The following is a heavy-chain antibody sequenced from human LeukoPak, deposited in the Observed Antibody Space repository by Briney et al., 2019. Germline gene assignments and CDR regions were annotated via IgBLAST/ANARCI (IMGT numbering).Heavy chain of an antibody. CDR3: ARVDTAMGRPTYGMDV. Sequence: GESLKISCKGSGYSFTSYWIGWVRQMPGKGLEWMGIIYPGDSDTRYSPSFQGQVTISADKSISTAYLQWSSLKASDTAMYYCARVDTAMGRPTYGMDVWGQGTTVTVSS. J-gene: IGHJ6*02. CDR1: GYSFTSYW. V-gene: IGHV5-51*01. CDR2: IYPGDSDT. D-gene: IGHD5-18*01.